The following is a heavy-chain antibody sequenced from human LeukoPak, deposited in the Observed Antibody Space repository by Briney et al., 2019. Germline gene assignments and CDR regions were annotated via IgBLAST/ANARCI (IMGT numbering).Heavy chain of an antibody. CDR2: ISSSSSYI. J-gene: IGHJ5*02. CDR1: GFTFSSYS. CDR3: ARDLDFWSGYYNWFDP. D-gene: IGHD3-3*01. V-gene: IGHV3-21*01. Sequence: PGGSLRLSCAASGFTFSSYSMNWVRQAPGKGLEWVSSISSSSSYIYYADSVKGRFTISRDKAKNSLYLQMNSLRAEDTAVYYCARDLDFWSGYYNWFDPWGQGTLVTVSS.